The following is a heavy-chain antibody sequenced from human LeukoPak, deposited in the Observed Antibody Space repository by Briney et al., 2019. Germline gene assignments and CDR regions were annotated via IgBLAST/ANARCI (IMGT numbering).Heavy chain of an antibody. CDR2: INHSGST. CDR3: AREGGRIAAAGRAETHAFH. D-gene: IGHD6-13*01. J-gene: IGHJ4*02. CDR1: GGSFSGYY. V-gene: IGHV4-34*01. Sequence: SETLSLTCAVYGGSFSGYYRSWIRQPPGKGLEWIGEINHSGSTNYNPSLKSRVTISVDTSKNQFSLKLSSVTAADTAVYYCAREGGRIAAAGRAETHAFHWGQGTLVTVSS.